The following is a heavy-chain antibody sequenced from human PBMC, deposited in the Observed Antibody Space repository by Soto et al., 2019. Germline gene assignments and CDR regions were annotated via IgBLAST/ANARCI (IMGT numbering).Heavy chain of an antibody. CDR2: ISDVGSNK. J-gene: IGHJ3*02. CDR1: GFTFNFFS. D-gene: IGHD3-3*01. Sequence: QVQLEESGGGVVQSGRSLRLSCAASGFTFNFFSLHWVRQAPGKGLEWVAVISDVGSNKYYADFVKGRFTISRDNSKNTLYLEMNSLRTEDTAVYYCARDSNKYFSSRRSGFDIWGQGTMVIVSS. V-gene: IGHV3-30-3*01. CDR3: ARDSNKYFSSRRSGFDI.